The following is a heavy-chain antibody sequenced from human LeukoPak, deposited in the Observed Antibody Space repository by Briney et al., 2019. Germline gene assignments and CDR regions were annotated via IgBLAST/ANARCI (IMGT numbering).Heavy chain of an antibody. Sequence: ASVKVSCKASGYTFTSYDINWVRQATGQGLEWMGWMTPNSGNTGYAQKFQGRVTMTRNTSISTACMELSSLRSEDTAVYYCARGFHTYYYDSSGYDYAFDIWGQGTMVTVSS. CDR3: ARGFHTYYYDSSGYDYAFDI. CDR1: GYTFTSYD. V-gene: IGHV1-8*01. CDR2: MTPNSGNT. D-gene: IGHD3-22*01. J-gene: IGHJ3*02.